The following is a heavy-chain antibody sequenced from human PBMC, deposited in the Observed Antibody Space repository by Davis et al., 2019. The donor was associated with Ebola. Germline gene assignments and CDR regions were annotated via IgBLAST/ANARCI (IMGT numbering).Heavy chain of an antibody. Sequence: LSLTCAASGFTFSGSAMHWVRQASGKGLEWVGRIRSKANSYATAYAASVKGRFTISRDDSKNTAYLQMNSLKTENTAVYYCTTVTPYGMDVWGQGTTVTVSS. CDR3: TTVTPYGMDV. CDR2: IRSKANSYAT. V-gene: IGHV3-73*01. CDR1: GFTFSGSA. D-gene: IGHD4-11*01. J-gene: IGHJ6*02.